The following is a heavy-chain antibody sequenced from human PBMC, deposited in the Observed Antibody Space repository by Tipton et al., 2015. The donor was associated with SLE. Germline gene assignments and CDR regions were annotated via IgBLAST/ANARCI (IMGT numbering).Heavy chain of an antibody. CDR2: ISGSGDRT. CDR3: AKGFGSGSPI. D-gene: IGHD3-10*01. CDR1: GFTFSSYW. Sequence: GSLRLSCTSSGFTFSSYWMSWVRQAPGKGLEWVSGISGSGDRTYYADSVKGRFTISRDNSEDTVHLQMNSLRGEDTAVYHCAKGFGSGSPIWGQGTLVTVSS. J-gene: IGHJ3*02. V-gene: IGHV3-23*01.